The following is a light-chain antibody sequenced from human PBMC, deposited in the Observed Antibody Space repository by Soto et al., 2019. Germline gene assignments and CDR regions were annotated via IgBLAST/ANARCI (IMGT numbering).Light chain of an antibody. J-gene: IGKJ4*01. CDR3: QQANSFPLS. CDR1: QGISSY. V-gene: IGKV1-12*01. CDR2: VAS. Sequence: DIQMTQSPSSVSASVGDIVTITCRASQGISSYLAWYQQKPGKAPKLLIYVASSLQSGVSSRFSGIGSGTDFTFTFSSLQSEDFATYYCQQANSFPLSFGGGTKVVIK.